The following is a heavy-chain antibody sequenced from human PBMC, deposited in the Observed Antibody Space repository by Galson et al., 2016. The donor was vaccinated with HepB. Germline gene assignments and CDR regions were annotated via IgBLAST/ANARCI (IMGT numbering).Heavy chain of an antibody. D-gene: IGHD6-19*01. Sequence: SLRLSCAASGFTLNSFAMSWVRQAPGKGLEWVSAINGGSAHYADSVQGRFTISRDTSKNTLYLEMNRLGAEDTAIYYCARAFRYGTGWYGRNDCWGQGTLDTASS. CDR2: INGGSA. CDR1: GFTLNSFA. J-gene: IGHJ4*02. CDR3: ARAFRYGTGWYGRNDC. V-gene: IGHV3-23*01.